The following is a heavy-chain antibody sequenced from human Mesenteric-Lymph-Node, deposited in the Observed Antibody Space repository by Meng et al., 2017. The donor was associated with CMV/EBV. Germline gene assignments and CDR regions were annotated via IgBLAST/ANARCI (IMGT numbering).Heavy chain of an antibody. D-gene: IGHD3-3*01. J-gene: IGHJ3*02. CDR2: ISSSSTI. V-gene: IGHV3-48*04. Sequence: GESLKISCAASGFTFSTYNMNWVRQAPGKGLEWISYISSSSTIYYADSVKGRFTISRDNAKNSLYLQMNNLRGEDTAVYHCARGNSTGRSGLDIWGQGTMVTVSS. CDR1: GFTFSTYN. CDR3: ARGNSTGRSGLDI.